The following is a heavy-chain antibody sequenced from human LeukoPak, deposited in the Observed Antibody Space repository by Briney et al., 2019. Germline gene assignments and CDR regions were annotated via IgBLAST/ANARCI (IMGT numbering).Heavy chain of an antibody. CDR1: GYTFSSYV. Sequence: ASVKVSCKASGYTFSSYVIHWLRRAPGQRLEWMGWINAGNGDTKYSQKFQGRVSIARDTSANTAYMELSSLRSEDTAIYYCAKDRGGTGVFDYWGQGTLVTVSS. D-gene: IGHD1-1*01. CDR3: AKDRGGTGVFDY. V-gene: IGHV1-3*01. J-gene: IGHJ4*02. CDR2: INAGNGDT.